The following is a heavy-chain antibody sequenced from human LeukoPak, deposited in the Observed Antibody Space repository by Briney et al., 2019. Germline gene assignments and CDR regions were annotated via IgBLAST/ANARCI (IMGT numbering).Heavy chain of an antibody. V-gene: IGHV4-38-2*02. CDR3: ARSSRQWLVRGLHWFDP. D-gene: IGHD6-19*01. Sequence: SETLSLTRTVSGYSISNGYYWGWIRQPPGKGLEWIGEINHSGSTNYNPSLKSRVTISVDTSKNQFSLKLSSVTAADTAVYYCARSSRQWLVRGLHWFDPWGQGTLVTVSS. CDR2: INHSGST. CDR1: GYSISNGYY. J-gene: IGHJ5*02.